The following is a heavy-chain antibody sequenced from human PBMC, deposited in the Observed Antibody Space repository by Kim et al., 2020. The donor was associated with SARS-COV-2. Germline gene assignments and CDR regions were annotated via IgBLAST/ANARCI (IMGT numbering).Heavy chain of an antibody. CDR2: IIPIFGTA. Sequence: SVKVSCKASGGTFSSYAISWVRQAPGQGLEWMGGIIPIFGTANYAQKFQGRVTITADESTSTAYMELSSLRSEDTAVYYCARDRLQYYYGSGSPFVTFDYWGQGTLVTVSS. CDR1: GGTFSSYA. CDR3: ARDRLQYYYGSGSPFVTFDY. J-gene: IGHJ4*02. D-gene: IGHD3-10*01. V-gene: IGHV1-69*13.